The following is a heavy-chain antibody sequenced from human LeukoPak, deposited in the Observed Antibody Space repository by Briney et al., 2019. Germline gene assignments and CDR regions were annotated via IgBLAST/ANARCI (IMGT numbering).Heavy chain of an antibody. D-gene: IGHD6-13*01. CDR1: GYTFTGYY. Sequence: VKVSCKASGYTFTGYYMHWVRQAPGQGLEWMGWINPNSGGTNYAQKFQGRVTMTRDTSISTAYMELSRLRSDDTAVYYCARAVRSGWYDFDYWGQGTLVTVSS. V-gene: IGHV1-2*02. CDR2: INPNSGGT. CDR3: ARAVRSGWYDFDY. J-gene: IGHJ4*02.